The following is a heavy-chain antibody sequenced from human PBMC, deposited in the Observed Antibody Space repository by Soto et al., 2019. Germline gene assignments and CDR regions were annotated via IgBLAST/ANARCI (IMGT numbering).Heavy chain of an antibody. D-gene: IGHD2-2*01. CDR2: INPSGGST. J-gene: IGHJ6*02. V-gene: IGHV1-46*01. CDR1: GYTFTSYY. CDR3: ARGAPRRKDIVVVPAADGGPIYYYYGMDV. Sequence: ASVKVSCKASGYTFTSYYMHWVRQAPGQGLEWMGIINPSGGSTSYAQKFQGRVTMTRDTSTSTVYMELSSLRSEDTAVYYCARGAPRRKDIVVVPAADGGPIYYYYGMDVWGQGTTVTVSS.